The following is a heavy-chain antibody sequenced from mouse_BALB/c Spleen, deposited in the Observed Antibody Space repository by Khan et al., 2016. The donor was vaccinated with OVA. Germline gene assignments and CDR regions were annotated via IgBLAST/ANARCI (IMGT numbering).Heavy chain of an antibody. CDR3: ASICGSDFNY. CDR2: INPHIGET. D-gene: IGHD1-1*01. J-gene: IGHJ2*01. CDR1: GYSFTGSF. Sequence: EVQLQESGPELVKPGASVKISCKASGYSFTGSFMNWVMQSHGKSLQWIGRINPHIGETFYNQKFKGKATLTVDESSSTSYLELQSLASEDSAVYTCASICGSDFNYWGQGTTLTVSS. V-gene: IGHV1-20*02.